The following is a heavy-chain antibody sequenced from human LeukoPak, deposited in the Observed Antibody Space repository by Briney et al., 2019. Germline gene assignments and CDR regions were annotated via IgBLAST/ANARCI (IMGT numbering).Heavy chain of an antibody. Sequence: SETLSLTCAVYGGSFSGYYWSWIRQPPGKGLEWIWEINHSGSTNYNPSLKSRVTISVDTSKNQFSLKLSSVTAADTAVYYCARAEYCSSTSCSLDWFDPWGQGTLVTVSS. J-gene: IGHJ5*02. CDR3: ARAEYCSSTSCSLDWFDP. D-gene: IGHD2-2*01. V-gene: IGHV4-34*01. CDR2: INHSGST. CDR1: GGSFSGYY.